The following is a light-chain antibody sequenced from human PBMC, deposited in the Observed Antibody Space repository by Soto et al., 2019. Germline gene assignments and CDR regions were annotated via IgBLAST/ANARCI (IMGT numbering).Light chain of an antibody. V-gene: IGLV7-43*01. CDR3: LLYDDGAQV. J-gene: IGLJ3*02. CDR2: SIN. Sequence: VVTQAPSLTVSPGETVTLTCASSTGAVTSGYYPNWFQQKPGQAPRPLIYSINNKHSWTPSRFSGSLLGDKAALTLSGVQPEDEAEYYCLLYDDGAQVFGGGTKLTVL. CDR1: TGAVTSGYY.